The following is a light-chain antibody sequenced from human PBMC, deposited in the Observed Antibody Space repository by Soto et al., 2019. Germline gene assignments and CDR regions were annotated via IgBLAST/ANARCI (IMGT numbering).Light chain of an antibody. J-gene: IGKJ1*01. CDR1: QSVSSSY. CDR3: QQYGRT. CDR2: GAS. Sequence: EIVLTQSPGTLSLSPGERATLSCRASQSVSSSYLAWYQQKPGQAPRLLIYGASSRATGIPVRFSGSGSGTDFTLTISRLEPEEFAVYYCQQYGRTFGQGTKVEIK. V-gene: IGKV3-20*01.